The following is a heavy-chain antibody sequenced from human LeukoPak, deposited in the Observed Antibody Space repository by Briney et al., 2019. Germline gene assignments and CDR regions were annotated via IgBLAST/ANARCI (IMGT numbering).Heavy chain of an antibody. CDR1: GGSISSGGYY. D-gene: IGHD5-12*01. Sequence: SQTLSLTCTVSGGSISSGGYYWSWIRQHPGKGLEWIGYIYYSGTTHYNPSLTSRVTISVDMSNNQFSLKLSSVTAADTAVYYCARDRGGYTQFDYWGQGTLVTVSS. CDR3: ARDRGGYTQFDY. V-gene: IGHV4-31*03. J-gene: IGHJ4*02. CDR2: IYYSGTT.